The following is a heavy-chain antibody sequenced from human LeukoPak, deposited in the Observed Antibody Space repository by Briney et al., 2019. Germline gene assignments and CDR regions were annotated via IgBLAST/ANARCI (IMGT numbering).Heavy chain of an antibody. J-gene: IGHJ6*03. CDR3: ARDPDRLGYCSGGSRYYYMDV. CDR2: INPNSGGT. CDR1: GYTFTGYY. D-gene: IGHD2-15*01. Sequence: GASVKVSCKASGYTFTGYYMHWVRQAPGQGLEWMGRINPNSGGTNYAQKFQGRVTTTRDTSISTAYMELSRLRSDDTAVYYCARDPDRLGYCSGGSRYYYMDVWGKGTTVTVSS. V-gene: IGHV1-2*06.